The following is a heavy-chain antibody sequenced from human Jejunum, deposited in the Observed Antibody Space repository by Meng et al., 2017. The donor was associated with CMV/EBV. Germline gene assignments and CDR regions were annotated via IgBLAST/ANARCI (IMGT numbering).Heavy chain of an antibody. D-gene: IGHD6-19*01. CDR1: RYTFSDYD. CDR2: INPNLGGT. V-gene: IGHV1-2*06. CDR3: AREMTVAVSFDY. Sequence: CKASRYTFSDYDLQWLRHAPGQRLEWMGRINPNLGGTNDAQNFQGRVTMTRDTSISTAYMELSSLTSDDTALYYCAREMTVAVSFDYWGQGALVTFSS. J-gene: IGHJ4*02.